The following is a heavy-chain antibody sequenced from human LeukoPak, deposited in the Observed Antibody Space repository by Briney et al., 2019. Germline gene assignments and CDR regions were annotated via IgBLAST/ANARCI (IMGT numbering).Heavy chain of an antibody. CDR1: RGSIRTADYY. J-gene: IGHJ5*01. Sequence: PSETLCLTCTVSRGSIRTADYYWAWVRQPPGEGLEWLGSIYFSGTPYFNPSLKSRVAVSIDTSKNQFSLKVTSVNASDTAVYFCARTSSWYAGAWFDSWGQGTLVTVSS. D-gene: IGHD6-13*01. CDR3: ARTSSWYAGAWFDS. V-gene: IGHV4-39*01. CDR2: IYFSGTP.